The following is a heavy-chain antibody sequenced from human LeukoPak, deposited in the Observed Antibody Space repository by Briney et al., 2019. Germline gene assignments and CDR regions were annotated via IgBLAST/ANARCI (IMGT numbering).Heavy chain of an antibody. Sequence: SETLSLTCAVSGGSISGYFWSWIRQPPGKGLEWIGYIHASGSTNQSPSLKSRVTISVDTSKNQFSLKLTSVTAADTAVYYCARGRPVTGSFYFDYWGQGTLVTVSS. J-gene: IGHJ4*02. CDR3: ARGRPVTGSFYFDY. D-gene: IGHD1-26*01. CDR1: GGSISGYF. V-gene: IGHV4-59*01. CDR2: IHASGST.